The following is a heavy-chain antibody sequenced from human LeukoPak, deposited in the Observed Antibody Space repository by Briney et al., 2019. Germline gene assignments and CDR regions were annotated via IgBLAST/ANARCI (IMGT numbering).Heavy chain of an antibody. CDR2: IYYSGST. Sequence: PSETLSLTCTVSGGSISSYYWSWIRQPPGKGLEWIGYIYYSGSTNYNPSLKSRVTISVDTSKNQFSLKLSSVTAADTAVYYCASTMVRGVIPYYFDYWGQGTLVTVSS. J-gene: IGHJ4*02. CDR3: ASTMVRGVIPYYFDY. D-gene: IGHD3-10*01. V-gene: IGHV4-59*01. CDR1: GGSISSYY.